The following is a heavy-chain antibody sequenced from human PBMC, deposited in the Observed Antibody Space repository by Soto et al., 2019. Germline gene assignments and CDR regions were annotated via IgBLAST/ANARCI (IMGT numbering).Heavy chain of an antibody. J-gene: IGHJ4*02. CDR3: AKDPPTSIAVAGMELPLDY. CDR1: GFTFSSYA. V-gene: IGHV3-23*01. CDR2: ISGSGGST. Sequence: PGGSLRLSCAASGFTFSSYAMSWVRQAPGKGLEWVSAISGSGGSTYYADSVKGRFTISRDNSKNTLYLQMNSLRAEDTAVYYCAKDPPTSIAVAGMELPLDYWGQGTLVTVSS. D-gene: IGHD6-19*01.